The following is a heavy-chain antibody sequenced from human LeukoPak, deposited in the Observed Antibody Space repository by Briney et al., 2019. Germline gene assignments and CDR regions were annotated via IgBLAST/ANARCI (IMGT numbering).Heavy chain of an antibody. D-gene: IGHD3-10*02. CDR3: ARGTMFPYYFDY. Sequence: GGSLRLSCAASGFTFSSYAMSWVRQAPGKGLEWVSSGSGGSTYYADSVKGRFTISRDNSKNTLYLQMNSLRAEDTAVYYCARGTMFPYYFDYWGQGTLVTVSS. J-gene: IGHJ4*02. CDR1: GFTFSSYA. CDR2: GSGGST. V-gene: IGHV3-23*01.